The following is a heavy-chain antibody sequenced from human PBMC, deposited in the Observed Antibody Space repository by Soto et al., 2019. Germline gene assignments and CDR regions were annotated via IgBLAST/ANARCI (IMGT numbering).Heavy chain of an antibody. CDR2: ISWNSGSI. D-gene: IGHD3-22*01. V-gene: IGHV3-9*01. CDR1: GFTFDDYA. Sequence: GGSLRLSCAASGFTFDDYAMHWVRQAPGKGLEWVSGISWNSGSIGYADSVKGRFTISRDNAKNSLYLQMNSLRAEDTALYYCAKDMLPYYDSSGYYYDDAFDIWGQGTMVTVSS. J-gene: IGHJ3*02. CDR3: AKDMLPYYDSSGYYYDDAFDI.